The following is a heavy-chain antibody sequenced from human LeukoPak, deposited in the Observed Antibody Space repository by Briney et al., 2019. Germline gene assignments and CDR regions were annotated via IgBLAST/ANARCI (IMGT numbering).Heavy chain of an antibody. J-gene: IGHJ6*02. Sequence: GGSLRLSCEASGFTFSRFAMTWVRQAPGRGLEWVSTIEQDSSATYSADSVRGRFAISRDNSKNTLYLQMNSLRAEDTALYYCATLYYHGMDVWGQGTTVTVSS. V-gene: IGHV3-23*05. D-gene: IGHD2-2*02. CDR2: IEQDSSAT. CDR3: ATLYYHGMDV. CDR1: GFTFSRFA.